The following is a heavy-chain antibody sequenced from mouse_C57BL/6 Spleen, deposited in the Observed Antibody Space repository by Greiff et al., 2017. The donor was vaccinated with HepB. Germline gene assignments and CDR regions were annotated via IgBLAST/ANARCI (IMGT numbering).Heavy chain of an antibody. V-gene: IGHV1-76*01. CDR3: AREGGYGNYGDY. J-gene: IGHJ2*01. CDR2: IYPGSGNT. CDR1: GYTFTDYY. D-gene: IGHD2-10*02. Sequence: VQLQQSGAELVRPGASVKLSCKASGYTFTDYYINWVKQRPGQGLEWIARIYPGSGNTYYNEKFKGKATLTAEKSSSTAYMQLSSLTSEDSAVYFCAREGGYGNYGDYWGQGTTLTVSS.